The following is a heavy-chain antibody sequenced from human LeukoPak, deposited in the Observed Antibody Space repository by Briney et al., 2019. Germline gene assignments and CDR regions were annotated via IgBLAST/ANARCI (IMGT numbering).Heavy chain of an antibody. V-gene: IGHV1-2*02. J-gene: IGHJ4*02. CDR2: INPNSGGT. Sequence: SVKVSCKASGYTFTGYYMHWVRQAPGQGLEWMGWINPNSGGTNYAQKFQGRVTMTRDKSISTAYMELSRLRSDATAVYYCARGAAVAGRWVYWGQGTLVTVSS. D-gene: IGHD6-19*01. CDR1: GYTFTGYY. CDR3: ARGAAVAGRWVY.